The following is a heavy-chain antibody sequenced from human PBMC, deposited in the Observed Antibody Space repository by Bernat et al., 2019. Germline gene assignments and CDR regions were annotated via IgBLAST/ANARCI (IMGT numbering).Heavy chain of an antibody. CDR1: GFTFSSYG. J-gene: IGHJ5*02. CDR3: AKGSPYSSSSGLGRWFDP. CDR2: ISYDGSNK. Sequence: QVQLVESGGGVVQPGRSLRLSCVASGFTFSSYGMHWVRQAPGKGLEWVAVISYDGSNKYYADSVKGRFTISRDNSKNTLYLQMNSLGAEDTAVYYCAKGSPYSSSSGLGRWFDPWGQGTLVTVSS. V-gene: IGHV3-30*18. D-gene: IGHD6-6*01.